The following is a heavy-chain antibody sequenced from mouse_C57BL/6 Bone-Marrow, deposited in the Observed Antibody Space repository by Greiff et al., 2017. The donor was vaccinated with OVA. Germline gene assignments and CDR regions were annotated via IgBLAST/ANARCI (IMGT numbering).Heavy chain of an antibody. Sequence: EVKLQQSGPVLVKPGASVKMSCKASGYTFTDYYMNWVKQSHGKSLEWIGVINPYNGGTSYNQKFKGKATLTVDKSSSTAYMELNSLTSEDSAVYYCARSGDYDGYWGQGTTLTGSS. V-gene: IGHV1-19*01. D-gene: IGHD2-4*01. CDR2: INPYNGGT. J-gene: IGHJ2*01. CDR3: ARSGDYDGY. CDR1: GYTFTDYY.